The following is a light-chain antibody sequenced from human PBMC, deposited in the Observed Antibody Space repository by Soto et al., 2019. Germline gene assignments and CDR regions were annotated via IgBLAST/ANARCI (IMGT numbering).Light chain of an antibody. CDR1: SGSIASNH. CDR2: ENN. J-gene: IGLJ3*02. CDR3: QSYDNTNHVV. Sequence: NFMLTQPPSVPESPGKTVSLSCIRSSGSIASNHVQWYQQRPGSAPTILIYENNRRPSGVPDRFSGSIDTSPNSASLTISGLKNEDEADYYCQSYDNTNHVVFGGGTKVTVL. V-gene: IGLV6-57*04.